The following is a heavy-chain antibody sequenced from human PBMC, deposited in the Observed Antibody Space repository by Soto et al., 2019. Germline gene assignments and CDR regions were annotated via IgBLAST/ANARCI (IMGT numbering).Heavy chain of an antibody. V-gene: IGHV1-8*01. Sequence: QVQLVQSGAEVKKPGASVKVSCKASGYTFTSYDINWVRQATGQGLEWMGWMNPNSGNTGYAQKFQGRVTMTRNTAISKAXXEXSXQRSEDTAVYYCARGTTYYDFWSGYSYYYYYYGMDVWGQGTTVTVSS. D-gene: IGHD3-3*01. CDR1: GYTFTSYD. CDR2: MNPNSGNT. J-gene: IGHJ6*02. CDR3: ARGTTYYDFWSGYSYYYYYYGMDV.